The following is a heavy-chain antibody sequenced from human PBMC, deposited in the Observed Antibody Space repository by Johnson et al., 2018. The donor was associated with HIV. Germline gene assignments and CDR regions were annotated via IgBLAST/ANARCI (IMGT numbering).Heavy chain of an antibody. CDR1: GFIATSNY. CDR2: IYGSNST. D-gene: IGHD4-17*01. J-gene: IGHJ3*02. Sequence: VQLVESGGGVVQPGRSLRLSCAASGFIATSNYMTWVRQAPGKGLEWVSVIYGSNSTYYADSVKGRFTISRDKSKNTLSLQMNSLRAEDTAVYYCAELSGFGDYDGGALDIWGQGTMVTVSS. CDR3: AELSGFGDYDGGALDI. V-gene: IGHV3-66*01.